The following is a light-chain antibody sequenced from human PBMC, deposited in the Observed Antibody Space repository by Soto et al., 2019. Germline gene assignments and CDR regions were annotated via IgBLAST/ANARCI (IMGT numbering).Light chain of an antibody. CDR3: QQANSFPLT. CDR2: AAS. J-gene: IGKJ4*01. CDR1: QAISSY. Sequence: IQLTQSPSSLSASVGDRVTITCRASQAISSYFAWYQQKPGKAPKLLIYAASTLQSGVPSRFSGSGSGTGFTLTISSLQPEDFATYYCQQANSFPLTFGGGTKVDIK. V-gene: IGKV1-9*01.